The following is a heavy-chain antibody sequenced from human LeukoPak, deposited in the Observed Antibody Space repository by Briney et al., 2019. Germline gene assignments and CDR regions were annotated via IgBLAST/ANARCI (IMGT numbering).Heavy chain of an antibody. Sequence: LRLSCAASGFTFSSYAMSWVRQAPGKGLEWIGYIYYSGSTYYNPSLKSRVTISVDTSKNQFSLKLSSVTAADTAVYYCARGPSSGYYYDYWGQGTLVTVSS. CDR2: IYYSGST. CDR3: ARGPSSGYYYDY. J-gene: IGHJ4*02. D-gene: IGHD3-22*01. V-gene: IGHV4-31*02. CDR1: GFTFSSYA.